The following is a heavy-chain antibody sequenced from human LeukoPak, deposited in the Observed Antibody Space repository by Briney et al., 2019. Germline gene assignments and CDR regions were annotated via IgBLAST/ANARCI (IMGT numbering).Heavy chain of an antibody. J-gene: IGHJ4*02. CDR2: IKQDGSEK. Sequence: PGGSLRLSCAASGFTFSSYRMSWVRQAPGKGLEWVANIKQDGSEKYYVDSVKGRFTISRDNAKNSLYLQMNSLRAEDTAVYYCARERHVGAVADLWGQGTLVTVSS. CDR3: ARERHVGAVADL. D-gene: IGHD6-19*01. V-gene: IGHV3-7*01. CDR1: GFTFSSYR.